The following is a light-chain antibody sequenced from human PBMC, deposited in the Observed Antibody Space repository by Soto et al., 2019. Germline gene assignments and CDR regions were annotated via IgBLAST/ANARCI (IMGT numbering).Light chain of an antibody. CDR2: GAS. J-gene: IGKJ5*01. CDR3: QQRSNWPIT. CDR1: QSVSNNY. Sequence: EIVLTQSPGTLSLSPGERATLSCRASQSVSNNYLAWYQQKPGQAPRLVIYGASNRATGIPDRFSASGSGTDFTLTISRLEPEDFAVYYCQQRSNWPITFGQGTRLEIK. V-gene: IGKV3D-20*02.